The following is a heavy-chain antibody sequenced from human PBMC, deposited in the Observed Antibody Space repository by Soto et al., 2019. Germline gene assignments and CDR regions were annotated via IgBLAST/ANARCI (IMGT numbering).Heavy chain of an antibody. J-gene: IGHJ4*02. CDR2: IRSKAYGGTT. D-gene: IGHD6-13*01. Sequence: GGSLRLSCTASGFTFGDYAMSWFRQAPGKGLEWVGFIRSKAYGGTTEYAASVKGRFTISRDDSKSIAYLQMNSLKTEDTAVYYCNRDGAAYSSSPFDYWGQGTLVTVSS. CDR3: NRDGAAYSSSPFDY. V-gene: IGHV3-49*03. CDR1: GFTFGDYA.